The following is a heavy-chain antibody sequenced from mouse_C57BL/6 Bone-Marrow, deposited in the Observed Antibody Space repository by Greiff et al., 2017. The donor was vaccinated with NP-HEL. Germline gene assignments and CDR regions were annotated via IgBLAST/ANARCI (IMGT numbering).Heavy chain of an antibody. Sequence: QVQLQQPGAELVRPGTSVKLSCKASGYTFTSYWMHWVKQRPGQGLEWIGVIDPSDSYTNYNQKFKGKATLTVDTSSSTAYMQLSSLTSEDSAVYYCARQYYGSSYFDDWGQGTTLTVSS. V-gene: IGHV1-59*01. CDR2: IDPSDSYT. CDR1: GYTFTSYW. J-gene: IGHJ2*01. CDR3: ARQYYGSSYFDD. D-gene: IGHD1-1*01.